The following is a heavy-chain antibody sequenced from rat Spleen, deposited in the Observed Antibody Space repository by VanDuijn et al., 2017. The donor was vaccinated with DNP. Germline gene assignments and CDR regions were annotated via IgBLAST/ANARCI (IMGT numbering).Heavy chain of an antibody. CDR2: ISYDGSST. Sequence: EVQLVESGGGLVQPGRSLKLSCAASGFTFSDYNMAWVRQAPKKGLEWVATISYDGSSTYYRDSVKGRFTISRDNAKSTLYLQMDSLRSEDTATYYCASSTGRDYWGQGVMVTVSS. CDR1: GFTFSDYN. D-gene: IGHD5-1*01. V-gene: IGHV5-7*01. CDR3: ASSTGRDY. J-gene: IGHJ2*01.